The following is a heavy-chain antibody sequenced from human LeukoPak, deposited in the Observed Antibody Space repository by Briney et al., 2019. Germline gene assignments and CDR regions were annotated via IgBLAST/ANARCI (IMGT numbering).Heavy chain of an antibody. CDR1: GFTVSSNY. CDR3: ARRQRYYYGMDV. CDR2: IYSGGST. V-gene: IGHV3-53*01. J-gene: IGHJ6*02. Sequence: HPGGSLRLSCAASGFTVSSNYMSWVRQAPGKGLEWVSVIYSGGSTYYADSVKGRFTISRDNSKNTLYPQMNSLRAEDTAVYYCARRQRYYYGMDVWGQGTTVTVSS.